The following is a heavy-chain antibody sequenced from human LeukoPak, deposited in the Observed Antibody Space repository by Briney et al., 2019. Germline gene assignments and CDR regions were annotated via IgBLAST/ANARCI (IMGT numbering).Heavy chain of an antibody. CDR1: GFTFSSYE. V-gene: IGHV3-48*03. CDR3: AREWPGFGELPDY. CDR2: ISSSGSTI. J-gene: IGHJ4*02. Sequence: PGGSLRLSCAASGFTFSSYEINWVRQAPGKGLEWVSYISSSGSTIYYADSVKGRFTISRDNAKNTLYLQMNSLRVEDTAVYYCAREWPGFGELPDYWGQGTLVTVSS. D-gene: IGHD3-10*01.